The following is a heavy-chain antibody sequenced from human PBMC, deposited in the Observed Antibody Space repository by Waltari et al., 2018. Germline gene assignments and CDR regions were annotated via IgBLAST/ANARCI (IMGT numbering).Heavy chain of an antibody. V-gene: IGHV4-59*01. CDR1: GGSISSYY. D-gene: IGHD3-22*01. Sequence: QVQLQESGPGLVKPSETLSLTCTVSGGSISSYYWSWIRQPPGKGLEWIGYIFYSGSTNYNPSRKSRVTISVDTSKNQFSLKLSSVTAADTAVYYCARRKTYYYDSSGYFAYFDYWGQGTLVTVSS. CDR3: ARRKTYYYDSSGYFAYFDY. CDR2: IFYSGST. J-gene: IGHJ4*02.